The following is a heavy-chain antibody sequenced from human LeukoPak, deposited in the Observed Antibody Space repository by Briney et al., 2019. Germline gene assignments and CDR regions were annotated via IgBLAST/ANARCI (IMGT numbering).Heavy chain of an antibody. Sequence: GTSLRLSCAASGFTFRNYGMHWVRQAPGKGLEWVASIRTDGGEKYHADSVQGRFSISRDNSKNTLYLQMDSLRAEDTALYYCAGIGYSTSWANFDYWAREPWSPSPQ. CDR2: IRTDGGEK. D-gene: IGHD6-13*01. CDR3: AGIGYSTSWANFDY. V-gene: IGHV3-33*01. J-gene: IGHJ4*02. CDR1: GFTFRNYG.